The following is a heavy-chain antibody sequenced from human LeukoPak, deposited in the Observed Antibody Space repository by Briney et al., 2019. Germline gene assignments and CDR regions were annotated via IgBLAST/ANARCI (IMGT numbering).Heavy chain of an antibody. V-gene: IGHV3-7*01. Sequence: GGSLRLSCAASGFTFSSYWMGWVRQAPGKGLEWVANIKQDGSEKYYVDSVKGRFTISRDNAKNSLYLQMNSLRAEDTAVYYCARVVVVPAAITPGGFDYWGQGTLVTVSS. CDR1: GFTFSSYW. CDR2: IKQDGSEK. CDR3: ARVVVVPAAITPGGFDY. D-gene: IGHD2-2*01. J-gene: IGHJ4*02.